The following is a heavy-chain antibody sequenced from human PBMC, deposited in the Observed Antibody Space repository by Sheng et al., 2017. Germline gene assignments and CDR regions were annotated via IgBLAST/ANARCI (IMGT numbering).Heavy chain of an antibody. J-gene: IGHJ4*02. V-gene: IGHV4-61*09. CDR3: ARDRLWSTGEEYFDY. CDR1: GASISFGNYY. Sequence: QVQLQESGPLLMKPSQTLSLTCTVSGASISFGNYYWTWIRQPAGKGLEWLGHIQTSGSTQLQPLPQQSSHISIDTSKNQISLNLSSVTAADTAIYYCARDRLWSTGEEYFDYWGQGILVTVSS. D-gene: IGHD3-10*01. CDR2: IQTSGST.